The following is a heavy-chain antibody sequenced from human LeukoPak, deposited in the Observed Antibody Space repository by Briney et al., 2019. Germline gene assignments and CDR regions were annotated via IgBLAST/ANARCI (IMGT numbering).Heavy chain of an antibody. D-gene: IGHD6-13*01. CDR3: ATAVFPYSSSWYAEYFQH. Sequence: GGTLRLSCAASGFTFSSYGMSWVRQAPGKGLEWVSAISGSGGSTYYADSVKGRFTISRDNSKNTLYLQMNSLRAEDTAVYYCATAVFPYSSSWYAEYFQHWGQGTLVTVSS. CDR1: GFTFSSYG. CDR2: ISGSGGST. V-gene: IGHV3-23*01. J-gene: IGHJ1*01.